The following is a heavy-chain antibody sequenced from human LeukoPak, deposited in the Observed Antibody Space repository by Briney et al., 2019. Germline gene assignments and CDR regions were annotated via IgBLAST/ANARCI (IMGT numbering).Heavy chain of an antibody. CDR1: GYTFTSYA. CDR3: ARDRRYYGHFHYYMDV. D-gene: IGHD3-10*01. CDR2: INTNTGNP. V-gene: IGHV7-4-1*02. J-gene: IGHJ6*03. Sequence: ASVKVSCKASGYTFTSYAMNWVRQAPGQGLEWMGWINTNTGNPTYAQGFTGRFVFSLDTSVSTAYLQISSLKAEDTAVYYCARDRRYYGHFHYYMDVWGKGTTVTVSS.